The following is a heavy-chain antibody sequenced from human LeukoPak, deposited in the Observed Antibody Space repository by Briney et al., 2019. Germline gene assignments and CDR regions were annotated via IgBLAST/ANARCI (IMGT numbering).Heavy chain of an antibody. J-gene: IGHJ4*02. CDR2: IYYSGST. CDR3: ARATGEYSSSRPLDY. V-gene: IGHV4-59*01. Sequence: SETLSLTCTVSGGSISSYYWSWIRQPPGKGLEWIGYIYYSGSTNYNPSLKSRVTISVDTSKNQFSLKLSSVTAADTAVYYCARATGEYSSSRPLDYWGQGTLVTVSS. D-gene: IGHD6-6*01. CDR1: GGSISSYY.